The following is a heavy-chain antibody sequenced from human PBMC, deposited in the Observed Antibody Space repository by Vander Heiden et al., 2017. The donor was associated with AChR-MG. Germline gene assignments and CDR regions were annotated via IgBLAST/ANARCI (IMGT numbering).Heavy chain of an antibody. D-gene: IGHD1-1*01. CDR3: ARHEDNQSRAGWFDP. CDR1: GGSLRRSSYC. J-gene: IGHJ5*02. Sequence: QLQLQESGPGLVKPPETLSLTCSVSGGSLRRSSYCWGWIRRRQGRGLKWIGSIYYSGRAYYDPSLKSRVTISVDTSKNQFSLKLSSVTAADTAVYYCARHEDNQSRAGWFDPWGQGTLVTVSS. V-gene: IGHV4-39*01. CDR2: IYYSGRA.